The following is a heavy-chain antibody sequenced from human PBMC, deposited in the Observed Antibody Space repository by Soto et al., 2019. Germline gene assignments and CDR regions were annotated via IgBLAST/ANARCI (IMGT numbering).Heavy chain of an antibody. D-gene: IGHD6-6*01. CDR3: ARAGLPSYSSSSGDPWFEP. CDR2: INPNSGGT. V-gene: IGHV1-2*02. J-gene: IGHJ5*02. CDR1: GYTFTGYY. Sequence: ASVKVSCKASGYTFTGYYMHWVRQAPGQGLEWMGWINPNSGGTNYAQKFQGRVTMTRDTSISTAYMELSRLRSDDTAVYYCARAGLPSYSSSSGDPWFEPWGQGTLVSVSS.